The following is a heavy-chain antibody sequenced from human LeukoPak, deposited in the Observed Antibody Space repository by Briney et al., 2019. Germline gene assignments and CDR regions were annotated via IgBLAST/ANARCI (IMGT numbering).Heavy chain of an antibody. V-gene: IGHV4-59*12. CDR3: ARDRLRWPKIDY. CDR1: GGSISSYY. J-gene: IGHJ4*02. Sequence: SETLSLTCTVSGGSISSYYWNWIRQPPGKGLEWIGYIFYSGRTNYNPSLKSRVTISVDTSKNWFSLRLTSVTAADTAVYYCARDRLRWPKIDYWGQGTLVTVSS. CDR2: IFYSGRT. D-gene: IGHD4-23*01.